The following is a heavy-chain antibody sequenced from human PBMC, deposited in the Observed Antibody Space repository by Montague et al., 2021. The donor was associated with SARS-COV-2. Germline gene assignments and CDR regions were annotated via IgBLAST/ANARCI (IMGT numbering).Heavy chain of an antibody. V-gene: IGHV3-23*01. CDR1: GFNFGAYV. CDR2: MSASGDST. J-gene: IGHJ1*01. D-gene: IGHD1-26*01. CDR3: AKGVGSGNIQY. Sequence: SLRLSCAASGFNFGAYVMNWVRRAPGKGLEWVAAMSASGDSTYHADSVEGRFTNYRENSKNTVYLQMNSLRAEDTAFYYCAKGVGSGNIQYWGQGTLVTVSS.